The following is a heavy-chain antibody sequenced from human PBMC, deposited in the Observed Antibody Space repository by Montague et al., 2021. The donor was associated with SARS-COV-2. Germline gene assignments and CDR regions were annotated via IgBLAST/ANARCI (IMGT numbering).Heavy chain of an antibody. D-gene: IGHD3-10*01. CDR3: ARLGDGVVPSPILGVGPYYSSYYRDV. Sequence: SETLSLTCAVHGTSFSGYYWNWIRQPPGKGLEWIGEINHGGSTKYSPSLKSRLTISADTSKNQFSLKLTSVAAADTAVYYCARLGDGVVPSPILGVGPYYSSYYRDVWGKGTTVTVSS. V-gene: IGHV4-34*01. J-gene: IGHJ6*03. CDR1: GTSFSGYY. CDR2: INHGGST.